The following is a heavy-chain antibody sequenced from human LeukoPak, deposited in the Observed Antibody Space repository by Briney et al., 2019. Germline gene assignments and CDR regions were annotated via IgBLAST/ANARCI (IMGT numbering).Heavy chain of an antibody. CDR1: GYTFTGYY. V-gene: IGHV1-2*02. CDR2: INPNNDDT. Sequence: ASVKVSCKASGYTFTGYYMHWVRQAPGQGLEWMGWINPNNDDTNYAQKFQGRVTMTRDTSINTAYMQLSRLTSDDTAVYYCARQVLNWFDPWGQGTLVTVSS. J-gene: IGHJ5*02. CDR3: ARQVLNWFDP.